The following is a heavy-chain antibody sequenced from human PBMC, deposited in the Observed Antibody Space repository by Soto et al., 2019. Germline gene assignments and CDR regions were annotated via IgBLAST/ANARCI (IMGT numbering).Heavy chain of an antibody. CDR1: GYTFTSYG. J-gene: IGHJ4*02. Sequence: QVQLVQSGAEVKKPGASVKVSCKASGYTFTSYGISWVRQAPGQGLEWMGWISAYNGNTKYVQKLQGRVTMTTDTSTSTAYMELRSLRSDDPAGYSWARDAAIGMNDYWGQGTLVTVSS. CDR2: ISAYNGNT. V-gene: IGHV1-18*01. CDR3: ARDAAIGMNDY.